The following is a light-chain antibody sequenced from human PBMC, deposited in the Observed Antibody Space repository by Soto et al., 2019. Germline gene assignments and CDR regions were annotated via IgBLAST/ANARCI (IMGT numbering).Light chain of an antibody. Sequence: EIVLTQSPGTLSLSPGESATLSCRASQSVSSSYLAWYQQKPGQAPRLLIYGASSRATGIPDRFSGSGSGTDFTLTISRLEPEDFAVYYCQQYGSSPLFTFGPGSKVDIK. CDR2: GAS. CDR3: QQYGSSPLFT. V-gene: IGKV3-20*01. J-gene: IGKJ3*01. CDR1: QSVSSSY.